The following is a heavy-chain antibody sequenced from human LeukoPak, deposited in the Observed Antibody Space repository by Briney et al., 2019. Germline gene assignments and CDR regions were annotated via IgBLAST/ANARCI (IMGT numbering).Heavy chain of an antibody. CDR3: ARVYCSSTSCYRTPVGYFQH. CDR2: ISSSSSYI. V-gene: IGHV3-21*01. D-gene: IGHD2-2*01. J-gene: IGHJ1*01. CDR1: GFTFSSYS. Sequence: PGGSLRLSCAASGFTFSSYSMNCVRQAPGKGLEWVSSISSSSSYIYYADSVKGRFTISRDNAKNALYLQMNNLRAEDTAVYYCARVYCSSTSCYRTPVGYFQHWGQGTLVTVSS.